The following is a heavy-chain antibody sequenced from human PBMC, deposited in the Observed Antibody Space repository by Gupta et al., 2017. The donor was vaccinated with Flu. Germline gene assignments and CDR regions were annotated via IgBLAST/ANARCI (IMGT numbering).Heavy chain of an antibody. D-gene: IGHD2-21*01. CDR1: GFPFSHHY. J-gene: IGHJ4*02. CDR2: VRTKAKGYTT. V-gene: IGHV3-72*01. CDR3: ARAFTIATDQFDY. Sequence: EVQLVESGGGLVQPGGSLRLSCAASGFPFSHHYLDWVRQVPGKGPEWVGRVRTKAKGYTTEYAASVQGRFTISRDDSRNSVHLQMNNLRIEDTAVYYCARAFTIATDQFDYWGQGTLVTVSS.